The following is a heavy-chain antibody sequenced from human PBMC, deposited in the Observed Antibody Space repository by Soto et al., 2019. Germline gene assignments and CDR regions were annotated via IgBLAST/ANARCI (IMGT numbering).Heavy chain of an antibody. CDR3: AKGDLRWEQTYYFDY. CDR2: ISYDGSNK. V-gene: IGHV3-30*18. D-gene: IGHD1-26*01. Sequence: GGSLRLSCAASGFTFSSYGMHWVRQAPGKGLEWVAVISYDGSNKYYADSVKGRFTISRDNSKNTLYLQMNSLRAEDTAVYYCAKGDLRWEQTYYFDYWGQGTLVTVSS. J-gene: IGHJ4*02. CDR1: GFTFSSYG.